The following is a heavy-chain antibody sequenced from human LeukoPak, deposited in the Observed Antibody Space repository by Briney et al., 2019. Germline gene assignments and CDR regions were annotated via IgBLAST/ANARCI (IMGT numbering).Heavy chain of an antibody. CDR1: GYSFTSYW. CDR2: IYPGDSDT. J-gene: IGHJ4*02. V-gene: IGHV5-51*01. Sequence: GESLKISCKGSGYSFTSYWIGWVRQMPGKGLEWMGIIYPGDSDTRYSPSFQGQVTISADKSISTAYLQWSSLKASDTAMYYCATAPLYCSSTSCYFDYWGQGTLVTVSS. D-gene: IGHD2-2*01. CDR3: ATAPLYCSSTSCYFDY.